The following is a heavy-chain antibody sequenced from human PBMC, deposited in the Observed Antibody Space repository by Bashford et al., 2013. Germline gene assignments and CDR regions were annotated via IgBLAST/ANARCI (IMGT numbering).Heavy chain of an antibody. CDR2: IYPGDSDT. Sequence: GESLKISCKGSGYSFTSYWIGWVRQMPGKGLEWMGIIYPGDSDTRYSPSFQGQVTISADKSISTAYLQWSSLKASDTAMYYCAAAKEYYYGRYYYGMDVWGQGTTVTVSS. CDR1: GYSFTSYW. CDR3: AAAKEYYYGRYYYGMDV. D-gene: IGHD3-10*01. V-gene: IGHV5-51*01. J-gene: IGHJ6*02.